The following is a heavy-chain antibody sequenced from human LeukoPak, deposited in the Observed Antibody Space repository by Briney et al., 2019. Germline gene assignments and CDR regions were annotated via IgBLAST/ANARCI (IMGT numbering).Heavy chain of an antibody. J-gene: IGHJ3*02. D-gene: IGHD6-6*01. CDR3: ARRSDAFDI. Sequence: GESLKISCKGSGYSFTSYWIAWVRQMPGKGLEWMGIIFPGDSDTTYSPSFQGQVTISVDTSISTAYLQWSSLKASDTAMYYCARRSDAFDIWGQGTMVTVSS. CDR2: IFPGDSDT. CDR1: GYSFTSYW. V-gene: IGHV5-51*01.